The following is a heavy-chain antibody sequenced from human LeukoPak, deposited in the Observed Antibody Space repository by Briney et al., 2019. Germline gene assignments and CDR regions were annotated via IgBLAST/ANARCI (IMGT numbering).Heavy chain of an antibody. V-gene: IGHV1-69*13. CDR1: GGTFSSYA. CDR2: IIPIFGTA. CDR3: ARRAGDYSHPYDY. D-gene: IGHD3-22*01. J-gene: IGHJ4*02. Sequence: SVKVSCKASGGTFSSYAISWVRQAPGQGLEWMGGIIPIFGTANYAQKFQGRVTITADESTSTAYMELSSLRSEDTAMYYCARRAGDYSHPYDYWGQGTLVTVSS.